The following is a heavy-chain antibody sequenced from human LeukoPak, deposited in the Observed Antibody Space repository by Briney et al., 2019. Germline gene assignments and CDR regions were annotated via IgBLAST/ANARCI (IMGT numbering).Heavy chain of an antibody. CDR1: GFTFSSYA. J-gene: IGHJ4*02. CDR2: ISGSGGST. Sequence: GGSLRLSCAASGFTFSSYAMSWVRQAPGKGLEWVSAISGSGGSTYYADSVKGRFTISRDNSKNTLYLQMDSLRPEDTAVYYCARGAGAAGGRDYYSDYWGQGMLVTVPS. V-gene: IGHV3-23*01. CDR3: ARGAGAAGGRDYYSDY. D-gene: IGHD6-13*01.